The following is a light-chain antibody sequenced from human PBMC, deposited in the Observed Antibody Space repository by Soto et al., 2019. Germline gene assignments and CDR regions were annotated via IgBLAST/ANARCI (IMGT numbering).Light chain of an antibody. CDR3: GTWDSSLSAGGV. V-gene: IGLV1-51*01. J-gene: IGLJ1*01. CDR2: DNN. Sequence: QSVLTQPPSVSAAPGQKFTISCAGSSSNIGNNYVSCYQQLPGTAPKLLIYDNNKRPSGIPDRFSGSKSGTSATLGITGLQTGDEADYYCGTWDSSLSAGGVFGTGTKVTVL. CDR1: SSNIGNNY.